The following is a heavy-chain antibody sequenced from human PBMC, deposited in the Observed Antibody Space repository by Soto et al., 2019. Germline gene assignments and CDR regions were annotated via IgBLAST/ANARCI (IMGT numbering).Heavy chain of an antibody. CDR3: AIELQGVVGDYFDS. CDR1: GFTFSSYA. V-gene: IGHV3-23*04. CDR2: IGNSGDTT. J-gene: IGHJ4*02. D-gene: IGHD2-2*01. Sequence: EVQLVESGGGLVQPGGSLRLSCAASGFTFSSYAMSWVRQAPGKGLEWVSDIGNSGDTTHYADSVKGRFTVSRDNSKNTLYLQMNSLRTEDTAVYYCAIELQGVVGDYFDSWGQGTLVTVSS.